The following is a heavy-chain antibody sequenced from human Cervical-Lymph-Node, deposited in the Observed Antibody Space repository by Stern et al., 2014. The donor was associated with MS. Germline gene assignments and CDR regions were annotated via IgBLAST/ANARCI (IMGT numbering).Heavy chain of an antibody. CDR3: ARVNTGYNWFDY. CDR2: IHNSGTT. J-gene: IGHJ5*01. Sequence: QLQLQESGPGLVKPSGTLSLTCAVSGGSISNTNWWGWVRQTPGMGLEWIGEIHNSGTTNLSPDLKSRVTKAVEQTKEHFSPEEKSVTAADTAIYYCARVNTGYNWFDYWGQGTLVTVSS. CDR1: GGSISNTNW. V-gene: IGHV4-4*02. D-gene: IGHD5-12*01.